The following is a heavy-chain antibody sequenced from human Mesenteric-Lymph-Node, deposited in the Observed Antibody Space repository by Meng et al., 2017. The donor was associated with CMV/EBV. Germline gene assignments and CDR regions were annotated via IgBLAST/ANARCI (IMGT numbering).Heavy chain of an antibody. CDR2: IYYSGST. Sequence: SETLSLTCTVSGGSISSYYWSWIRQPPGKGLEWIGYIYYSGSTNYNPSLKSRVTISVDTSKNQFSLKLSSVTAADTAVYYCARRGSSGWGDWYFDLWGRGTLVTVSS. J-gene: IGHJ2*01. V-gene: IGHV4-59*12. D-gene: IGHD6-19*01. CDR3: ARRGSSGWGDWYFDL. CDR1: GGSISSYY.